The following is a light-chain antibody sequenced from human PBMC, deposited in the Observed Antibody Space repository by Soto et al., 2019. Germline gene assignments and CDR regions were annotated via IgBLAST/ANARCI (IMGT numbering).Light chain of an antibody. CDR3: SSFRSGNTL. V-gene: IGLV2-14*01. CDR1: SSDIGGYNF. Sequence: QSVLTQPASVSGSPGQSITISCTGTSSDIGGYNFVSWYHQHPGKAPKLMIYEVSNRPSGVSDRFSGSKSGNTASLTISGLQAEEEADYYCSSFRSGNTLFGNGTKATV. J-gene: IGLJ1*01. CDR2: EVS.